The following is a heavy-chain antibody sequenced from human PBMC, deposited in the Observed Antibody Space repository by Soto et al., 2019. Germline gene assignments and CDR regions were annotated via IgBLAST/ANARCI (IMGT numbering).Heavy chain of an antibody. D-gene: IGHD3-22*01. CDR3: ARVKKYWDSSGNWFDP. J-gene: IGHJ5*02. CDR2: IYYSGST. Sequence: PSETLSLTCTVSGGSISSGGYYWSWIRQHPGKGLEWIGYIYYSGSTYYNPSLKSRVTISVDTSKNQFSLKLSSVTAADTAVYYCARVKKYWDSSGNWFDPWRQGTLVTVSS. CDR1: GGSISSGGYY. V-gene: IGHV4-31*03.